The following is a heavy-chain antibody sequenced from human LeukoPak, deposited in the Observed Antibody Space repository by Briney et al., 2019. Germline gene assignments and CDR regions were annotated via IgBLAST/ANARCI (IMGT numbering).Heavy chain of an antibody. CDR3: ARGVYGDHLFDY. V-gene: IGHV4-59*01. Sequence: PSETLSLTCAVYGGSFSGYYWSWIRQPPGKGLEWIGYIYYSGSTNYNPSLKSRVTISVDTSKNQFSLKLSSVTAADTAVYYCARGVYGDHLFDYWGQGTLVTVSS. D-gene: IGHD4-17*01. J-gene: IGHJ4*02. CDR1: GGSFSGYY. CDR2: IYYSGST.